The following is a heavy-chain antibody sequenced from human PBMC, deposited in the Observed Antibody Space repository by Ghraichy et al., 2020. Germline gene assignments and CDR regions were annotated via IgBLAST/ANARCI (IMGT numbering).Heavy chain of an antibody. V-gene: IGHV3-23*01. J-gene: IGHJ4*02. Sequence: GGSLTLSCAASGFTFSIYAMSWVRQAPGKGLEWVSTISGSGGSTYYADSVKGRFTISRDNSKNTLYLQMNSLRGEDTAVYYCAKEDTAMDIDYWGQGTLVTVSS. CDR2: ISGSGGST. CDR3: AKEDTAMDIDY. CDR1: GFTFSIYA. D-gene: IGHD5-18*01.